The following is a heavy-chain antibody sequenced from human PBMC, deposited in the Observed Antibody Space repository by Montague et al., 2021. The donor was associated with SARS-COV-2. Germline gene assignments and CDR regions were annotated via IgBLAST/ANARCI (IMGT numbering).Heavy chain of an antibody. CDR3: ARTNYDFWRGHQRGGAFDI. Sequence: SETLSLTCTVSGGSISSSDYYWGWIRQPPGKGLEWIGSLFYSVNTYYNPSLKSRVTISVDTPKNQFSLKLSSVTAADTAVDYCARTNYDFWRGHQRGGAFDIWGQGTMVTVSS. J-gene: IGHJ3*02. CDR1: GGSISSSDYY. CDR2: LFYSVNT. V-gene: IGHV4-39*01. D-gene: IGHD3-3*01.